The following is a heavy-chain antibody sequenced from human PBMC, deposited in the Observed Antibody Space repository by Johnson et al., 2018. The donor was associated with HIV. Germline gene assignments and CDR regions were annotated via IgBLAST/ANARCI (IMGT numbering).Heavy chain of an antibody. V-gene: IGHV3-20*04. CDR1: GFTFDDYG. Sequence: VQLVESGGGVVRPGGSLRLSCAASGFTFDDYGMSWVRQAPGKGLEWVSGINWNGGSTGYADSVKGRFPISRDNSKNTVYLQMNSRRVEDTAVYYCAKSPGKDHGGNSGGFDIWGQGTMVTVSS. D-gene: IGHD4/OR15-4a*01. CDR3: AKSPGKDHGGNSGGFDI. J-gene: IGHJ3*02. CDR2: INWNGGST.